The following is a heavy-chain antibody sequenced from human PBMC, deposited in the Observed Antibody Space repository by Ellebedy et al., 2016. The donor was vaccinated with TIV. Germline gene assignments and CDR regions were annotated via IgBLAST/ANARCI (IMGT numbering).Heavy chain of an antibody. V-gene: IGHV3-23*01. CDR2: IRGSGDST. Sequence: GESLKISCATSGFTFSTYAMTWVRQAPGKGLEWVSNIRGSGDSTYYADSVKGRFTISRDNSKNTLYLQMSSLRAEDTAVYYCAKDRTPGDGYWVFDFWGQGTLVTVST. J-gene: IGHJ4*02. D-gene: IGHD5-18*01. CDR1: GFTFSTYA. CDR3: AKDRTPGDGYWVFDF.